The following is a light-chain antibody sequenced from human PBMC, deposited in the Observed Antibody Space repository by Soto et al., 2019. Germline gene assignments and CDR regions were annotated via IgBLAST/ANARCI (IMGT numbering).Light chain of an antibody. CDR3: SSYAGSSNV. CDR2: EVN. CDR1: SSDVGGYNY. V-gene: IGLV2-8*01. J-gene: IGLJ1*01. Sequence: QSALTQPPSASGSPGQLVAISCTGTSSDVGGYNYVSWYQQHPGKAPKLMIYEVNKRPSGVPDRFSGSKSGNTASLTVSSLQAEDEADYYCSSYAGSSNVFGTGTKVTVL.